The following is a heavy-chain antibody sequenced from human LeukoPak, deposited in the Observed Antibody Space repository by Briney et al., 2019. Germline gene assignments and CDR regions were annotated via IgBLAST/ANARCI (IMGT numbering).Heavy chain of an antibody. CDR1: GFTFSSYE. Sequence: PGGSLRLSFAASGFTFSSYEMTWVRQAAGKGLEWVSYIDSSGRTIYYADSVKGRFTISRDNAKNSMYLQMKRLRAEDTAVYYCAGGYDTSGQGLGPYYNYLDVCGKGTTVTVSS. CDR2: IDSSGRTI. CDR3: AGGYDTSGQGLGPYYNYLDV. V-gene: IGHV3-48*03. D-gene: IGHD3-22*01. J-gene: IGHJ6*03.